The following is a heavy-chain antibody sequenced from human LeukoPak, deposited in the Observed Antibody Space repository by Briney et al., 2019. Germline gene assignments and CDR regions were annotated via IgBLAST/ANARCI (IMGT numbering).Heavy chain of an antibody. D-gene: IGHD3-22*01. J-gene: IGHJ4*02. CDR3: ARAVNYDSSGYYGY. V-gene: IGHV3-21*01. CDR1: GFSFSNYG. Sequence: GGSLRLSCEASGFSFSNYGMNWVRQAPGKGLEWVSSISSSSSYIYYADSVKGRFTISRDNAKNSLYLQMNSLRAEDTAVYYCARAVNYDSSGYYGYWGQGTLVTVSS. CDR2: ISSSSSYI.